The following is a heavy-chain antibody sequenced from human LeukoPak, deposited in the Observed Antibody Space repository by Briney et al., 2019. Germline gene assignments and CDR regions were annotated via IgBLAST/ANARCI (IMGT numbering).Heavy chain of an antibody. CDR1: GFTFSTYA. V-gene: IGHV3-23*01. CDR3: ARGLAYCGGDCYSPFDY. D-gene: IGHD2-21*02. CDR2: IIGSGRDT. Sequence: PGGSLRLSCTASGFTFSTYAMNWVRQAPGKRLEWVSSIIGSGRDTYYADSVRGRITISRDNSKNTLYLQMNSLRAEDTAVYYCARGLAYCGGDCYSPFDYWGQGTLVTVSS. J-gene: IGHJ4*02.